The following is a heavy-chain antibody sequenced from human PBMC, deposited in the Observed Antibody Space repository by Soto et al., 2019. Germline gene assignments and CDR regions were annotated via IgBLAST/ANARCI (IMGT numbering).Heavy chain of an antibody. CDR2: IYLVRII. CDR3: TLAYYDIDGYILVP. CDR1: GGSISSGY. J-gene: IGHJ5*02. V-gene: IGHV4-59*01. Sequence: ASETLSLTCSVSGGSISSGYWTWIRHPPGKGLSLIGSIYLVRIINYNPSLKSRVIISVDTAKNQFSLSLSSVTAADTAVYYCTLAYYDIDGYILVPWGPGTSVTLSS. D-gene: IGHD3-22*01.